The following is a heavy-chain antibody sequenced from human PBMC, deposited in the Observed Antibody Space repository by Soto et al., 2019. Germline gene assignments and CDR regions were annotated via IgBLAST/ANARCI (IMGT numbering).Heavy chain of an antibody. CDR2: IYHSVST. V-gene: IGHV4-4*02. Sequence: QVQLQESGPGLVKPSGTLSLTCAVSGGSISSSNCWSWVRQPPGKGLEWIGEIYHSVSTNFNPSLKSRGTISVDKSKNQFSLKLNSVTAADTAVYYCARVSGSYYYGMDVWGQGTTVTVSS. CDR3: ARVSGSYYYGMDV. CDR1: GGSISSSNC. J-gene: IGHJ6*02.